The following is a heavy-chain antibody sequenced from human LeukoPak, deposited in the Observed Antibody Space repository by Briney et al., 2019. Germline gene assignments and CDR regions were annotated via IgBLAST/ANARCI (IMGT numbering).Heavy chain of an antibody. D-gene: IGHD6-13*01. CDR3: AREWDSSWYYYYGMDV. J-gene: IGHJ6*02. Sequence: PSETLSLTCTVSGYSISSGYYWGWIRQPPGKGLEWIGSIYHSGSTYYNPSLKSRVTISVDSSKNQFSLKLSSVTAADTAVYYCAREWDSSWYYYYGMDVWGQGTTVTVSS. CDR2: IYHSGST. V-gene: IGHV4-38-2*02. CDR1: GYSISSGYY.